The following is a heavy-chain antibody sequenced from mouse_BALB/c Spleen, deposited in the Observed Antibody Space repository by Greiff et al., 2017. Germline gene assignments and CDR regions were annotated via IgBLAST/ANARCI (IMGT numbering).Heavy chain of an antibody. CDR2: ISYSGST. J-gene: IGHJ2*01. D-gene: IGHD2-14*01. CDR1: GYSITSDYA. V-gene: IGHV3-2*02. Sequence: DVKLVESGPGLVKPSQSLSLTCTVTGYSITSDYAWNWIRQFPGNKLEWMGYISYSGSTSYNPSLKSRISITRDTSKNQFFLQLNSVTTEDTATYYCARRGYRYGFDYWGQGTTLTVSS. CDR3: ARRGYRYGFDY.